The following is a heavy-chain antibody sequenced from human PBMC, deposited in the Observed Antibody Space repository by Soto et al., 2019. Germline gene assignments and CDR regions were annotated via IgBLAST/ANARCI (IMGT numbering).Heavy chain of an antibody. D-gene: IGHD6-13*01. Sequence: EVQLVESGGGLVKPGGSLRLSCAASGFTFSSYSINWVRQAPGKGLEWVSYISSSSSYIYYADSVKGRFTISRNNAKDSLYLKMNSLRAGDTAVYYCASDLKVAAGGASYYYYGMDVWGQGTTVTVSS. CDR3: ASDLKVAAGGASYYYYGMDV. V-gene: IGHV3-21*01. J-gene: IGHJ6*02. CDR2: ISSSSSYI. CDR1: GFTFSSYS.